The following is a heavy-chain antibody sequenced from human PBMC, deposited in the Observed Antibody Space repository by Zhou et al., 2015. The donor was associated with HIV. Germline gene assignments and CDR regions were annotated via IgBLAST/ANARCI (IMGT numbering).Heavy chain of an antibody. V-gene: IGHV1-69*12. CDR1: GINVAHIV. D-gene: IGHD2/OR15-2a*01. CDR3: TAGPPFYDRAAYFQT. J-gene: IGHJ1*01. Sequence: QGQLTQSGSEAKKPGSSITVACDTSGINVAHIVVSWVRQAPGQGLQWLGGVVPVSNATYYAQDFGDRLTIFVDGTKETVHMQLRRLRSDDTAIYYCTAGPPFYDRAAYFQTWGQGTLVVVS. CDR2: VVPVSNAT.